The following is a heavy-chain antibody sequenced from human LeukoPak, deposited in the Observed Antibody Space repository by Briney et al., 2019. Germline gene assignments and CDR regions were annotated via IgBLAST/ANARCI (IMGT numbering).Heavy chain of an antibody. CDR3: ARDQTAMVLHNWFDP. Sequence: PSETLSLTCTVSGGSISSYYWSWIRQPAGKGLEWIGRIYTSGSTNYNPSLKSRVTMSVDTSKNQFSLKLSSVTAADTAVYYCARDQTAMVLHNWFDPRGQGTLVTVSS. D-gene: IGHD5-18*01. CDR1: GGSISSYY. J-gene: IGHJ5*02. V-gene: IGHV4-4*07. CDR2: IYTSGST.